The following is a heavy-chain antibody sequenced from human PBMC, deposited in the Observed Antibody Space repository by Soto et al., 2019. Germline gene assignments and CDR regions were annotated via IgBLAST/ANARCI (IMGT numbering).Heavy chain of an antibody. CDR1: GLTVSGKKY. Sequence: DVQLVESGGGLIQHGESLRLSCAAFGLTVSGKKYVAWLRQDPGKGLEWVSALYDLDGSFYADSVKGRFTTSSDSSKTTGYLQMNGLRPDDTAVYYCASWHEREHAYDVWGQGTTANVSS. CDR2: LYDLDGS. J-gene: IGHJ3*01. CDR3: ASWHEREHAYDV. D-gene: IGHD1-1*01. V-gene: IGHV3-53*01.